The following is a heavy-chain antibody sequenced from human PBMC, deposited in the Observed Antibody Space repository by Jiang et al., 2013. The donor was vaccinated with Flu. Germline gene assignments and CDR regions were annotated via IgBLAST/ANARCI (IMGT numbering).Heavy chain of an antibody. V-gene: IGHV4-59*08. CDR1: GGSISSYY. J-gene: IGHJ6*04. Sequence: PGLVKPSETLSLTCTVSGGSISSYYWSWIRQPPGKGLEWIGYIYYSGSTNYNPSLKSRVTISVDTSKNQFSLKLSSVTAADTAVYYCARHPRGITIFYGMDVWGKGTTVTVSS. CDR2: IYYSGST. D-gene: IGHD3-3*01. CDR3: ARHPRGITIFYGMDV.